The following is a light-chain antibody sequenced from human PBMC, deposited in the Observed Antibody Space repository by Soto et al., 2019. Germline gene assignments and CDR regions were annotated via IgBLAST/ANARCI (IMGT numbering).Light chain of an antibody. V-gene: IGKV3-20*01. Sequence: EIVLTQSPGTLSLSPGERVTLSCRASQSVSSSYLAWYQQKPGQAPRLLIYGASSRATGIPDRFSGSGSGTDFTLTISRLEPEDFALYYCQHYAHNSPITFGQGTRLEI. CDR1: QSVSSSY. CDR3: QHYAHNSPIT. J-gene: IGKJ5*01. CDR2: GAS.